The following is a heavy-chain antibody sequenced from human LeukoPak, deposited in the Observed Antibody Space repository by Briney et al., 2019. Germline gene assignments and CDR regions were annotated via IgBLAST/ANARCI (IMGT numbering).Heavy chain of an antibody. V-gene: IGHV3-30*04. CDR1: GFTFSSYA. J-gene: IGHJ6*02. CDR2: ISYDAYYA. D-gene: IGHD3-9*01. Sequence: GRSLRLSCAASGFTFSSYAMHWVRQAPGKGLEWVAVISYDAYYAYYGESVKGRFTISRDNSKNTLYLQMNSLRLEDTAVYYCAKDRYLRDYDYYGLDFWGQGTTVTVS. CDR3: AKDRYLRDYDYYGLDF.